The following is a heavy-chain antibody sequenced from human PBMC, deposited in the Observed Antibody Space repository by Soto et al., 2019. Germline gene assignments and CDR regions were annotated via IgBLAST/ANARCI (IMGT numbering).Heavy chain of an antibody. CDR2: IIPILGIA. CDR1: GGTFSSYT. CDR3: ASIIDYYYGMDV. Sequence: QVQLVQSGAEVKKPGSSVKVSCKASGGTFSSYTISWVRQAPGQGLEWMGRIIPILGIANYAQKFQGRVTITADKSTSTAYMELSSLRSEDTAVYYCASIIDYYYGMDVWGQGTTVTVSS. D-gene: IGHD3-10*01. V-gene: IGHV1-69*02. J-gene: IGHJ6*02.